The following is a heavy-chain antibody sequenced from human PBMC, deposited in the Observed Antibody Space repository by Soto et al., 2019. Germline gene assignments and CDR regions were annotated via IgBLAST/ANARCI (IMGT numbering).Heavy chain of an antibody. CDR1: GGSISSGNYY. V-gene: IGHV4-30-4*01. D-gene: IGHD2-15*01. CDR2: ISYSGST. Sequence: QVQLQESGPGLVKPSQTLSLTCTVSGGSISSGNYYWSWIRQPPGKGLEWIGFISYSGSTYYSTSLKSRVTKSVDTSTSHFSLHLSPVTAADTAVYYCATMGTPATGLYFFAVRGQGSLVTASS. J-gene: IGHJ4*02. CDR3: ATMGTPATGLYFFAV.